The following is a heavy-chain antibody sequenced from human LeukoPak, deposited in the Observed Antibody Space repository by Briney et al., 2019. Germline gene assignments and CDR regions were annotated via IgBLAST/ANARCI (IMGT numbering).Heavy chain of an antibody. CDR1: GGSISSSNW. Sequence: SGTLSLTCAVSGGSISSSNWWSWVRQPPGKGLEWIGEIYHSGSTNYNPSLKSRVTISVDKSKNQFSLKLSSVTAADTAVYYCARDRIAVAGPFDYWGQGTLVTVSS. J-gene: IGHJ4*02. V-gene: IGHV4-4*02. D-gene: IGHD6-19*01. CDR2: IYHSGST. CDR3: ARDRIAVAGPFDY.